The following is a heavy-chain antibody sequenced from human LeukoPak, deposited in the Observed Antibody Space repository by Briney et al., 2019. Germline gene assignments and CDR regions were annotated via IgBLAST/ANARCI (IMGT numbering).Heavy chain of an antibody. V-gene: IGHV4-4*07. CDR2: IHTSGST. CDR1: DASISSYY. Sequence: PSETLSLTCTVSDASISSYYWSWIRQPAGKGLEWIGRIHTSGSTNYNPSLKSRVTMSLDTSNNQISLKLSSVTAADTAVYYCARGGSSGWHPRADYYYMDVWGKGTSVTISS. D-gene: IGHD6-19*01. CDR3: ARGGSSGWHPRADYYYMDV. J-gene: IGHJ6*03.